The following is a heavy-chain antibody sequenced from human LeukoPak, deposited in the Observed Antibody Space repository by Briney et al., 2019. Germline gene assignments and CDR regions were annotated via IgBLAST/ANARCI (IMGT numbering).Heavy chain of an antibody. CDR3: ARVGTGSSWHFDY. CDR2: ISYSGRS. CDR1: GGFISSNY. D-gene: IGHD6-13*01. Sequence: SETLSLTCTVSGGFISSNYWSWIRHPPGKGLEYIGYISYSGRSDYNPSLQSRVTISLDTSKNQFSLKLSSVTAADTAVYYCARVGTGSSWHFDYWGQGTLVTVSS. V-gene: IGHV4-59*12. J-gene: IGHJ4*02.